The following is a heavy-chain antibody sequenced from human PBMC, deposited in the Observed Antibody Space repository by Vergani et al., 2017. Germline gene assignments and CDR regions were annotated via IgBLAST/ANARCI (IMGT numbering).Heavy chain of an antibody. CDR1: GFTFSSYE. V-gene: IGHV3-48*03. CDR2: ISSSGSTI. CDR3: ARIGYCSGGSCFVFDY. J-gene: IGHJ4*02. Sequence: EVQLVESGGGLVQPGGSLRLSCAASGFTFSSYEMNWVRQAPGKGLEWVSYISSSGSTIYHADSVKGRFTISRDNAKNSLYLQMNSLRAEDTAVYYCARIGYCSGGSCFVFDYWGQGTLVTVSS. D-gene: IGHD2-15*01.